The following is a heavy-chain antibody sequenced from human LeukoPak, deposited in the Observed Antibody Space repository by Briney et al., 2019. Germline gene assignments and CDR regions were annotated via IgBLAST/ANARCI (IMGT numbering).Heavy chain of an antibody. J-gene: IGHJ2*01. CDR3: ARARIIVGATREDWYFDL. CDR2: MNPNSGNT. D-gene: IGHD1-26*01. Sequence: VKVSCKASGYTFTSYDINWVRQATGQGLEWMGWMNPNSGNTGYAQKFQGRVTMTRNTSISTAYMELSSLRSEDTAVYYCARARIIVGATREDWYFDLWGRGTLVTVSS. V-gene: IGHV1-8*01. CDR1: GYTFTSYD.